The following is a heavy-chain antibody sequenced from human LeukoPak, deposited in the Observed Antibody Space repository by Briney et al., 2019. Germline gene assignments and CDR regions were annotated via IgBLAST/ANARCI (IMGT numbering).Heavy chain of an antibody. V-gene: IGHV5-51*01. CDR3: ARHLPYYYDSSGYSHYFDY. CDR2: IYPGDSDT. Sequence: GESLKFSCKGSGYSFTSYWIGWVRQMPGKGLEWMGIIYPGDSDTRYSPSFQGQVTISADKSISTAYLQWSSLKASDTAMYYCARHLPYYYDSSGYSHYFDYWGQGTLVTASS. D-gene: IGHD3-22*01. J-gene: IGHJ4*02. CDR1: GYSFTSYW.